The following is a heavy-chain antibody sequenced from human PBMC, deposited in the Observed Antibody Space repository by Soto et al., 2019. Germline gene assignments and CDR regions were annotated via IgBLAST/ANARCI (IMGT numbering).Heavy chain of an antibody. Sequence: SETLSLTCTVSGGSISSGGYYWSWIRQHPGKGLEWIGYIYYSGSTYYNPSLKSRVTISVDTSKNQFSLKLSSVTAADTAVYYCARERVLEAYGDYFDYFDYWGQGTLVTVSS. CDR1: GGSISSGGYY. J-gene: IGHJ4*02. CDR3: ARERVLEAYGDYFDYFDY. CDR2: IYYSGST. V-gene: IGHV4-31*03. D-gene: IGHD4-17*01.